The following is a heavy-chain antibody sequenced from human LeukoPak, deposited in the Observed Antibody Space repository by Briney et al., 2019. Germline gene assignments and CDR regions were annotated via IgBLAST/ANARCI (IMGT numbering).Heavy chain of an antibody. V-gene: IGHV1-2*02. D-gene: IGHD6-13*01. CDR2: INPNSGGT. Sequence: ASVKVSCKASGYSFTGYYMHWVRQAPGQGLEWMGWINPNSGGTNYAQKFQGRVTMTRDTSISTAYMELSRLRSDDTAVYYCASNEYSSSWYDGYYYGMDVWGQGTTVTVSS. CDR1: GYSFTGYY. J-gene: IGHJ6*02. CDR3: ASNEYSSSWYDGYYYGMDV.